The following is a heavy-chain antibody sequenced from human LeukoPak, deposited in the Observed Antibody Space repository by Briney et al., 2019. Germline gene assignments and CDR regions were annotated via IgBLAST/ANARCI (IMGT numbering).Heavy chain of an antibody. CDR2: ISSSGKS. J-gene: IGHJ4*02. D-gene: IGHD1-26*01. CDR1: GGSISTTDFD. CDR3: ARFKGGTGFDY. Sequence: SETLSLTCAVSGGSISTTDFDWAWIRQPPGLGLEWIATISSSGKSYYNPYLMSRVTISVDTSKNQFSLDVTSVTAADTGLFYCARFKGGTGFDYWGRGILVIVS. V-gene: IGHV4-39*01.